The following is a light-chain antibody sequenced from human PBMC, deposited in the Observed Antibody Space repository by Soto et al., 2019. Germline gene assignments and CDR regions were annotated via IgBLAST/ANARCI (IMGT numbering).Light chain of an antibody. CDR3: QHYNNWPPWT. CDR1: QSVNSN. J-gene: IGKJ1*01. CDR2: GAS. Sequence: EIEMTQSQATLSVSPGERATRACRASQSVNSNLAWYQQKPGQAPRLLIYGASTRATGIPARFSGSGSGTEFTLTISSLQSEDFAIYYCQHYNNWPPWTFGQGTKVEIK. V-gene: IGKV3-15*01.